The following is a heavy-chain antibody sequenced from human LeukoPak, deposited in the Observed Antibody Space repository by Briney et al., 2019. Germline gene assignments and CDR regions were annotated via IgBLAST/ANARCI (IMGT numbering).Heavy chain of an antibody. V-gene: IGHV3-30*04. J-gene: IGHJ4*02. CDR1: GFAFSSYA. D-gene: IGHD4-23*01. CDR2: ISYDGSNK. CDR3: ARSLTVVDNHPPDY. Sequence: GGSLRLSCAASGFAFSSYAMHWVRQAPAKGLEWVAVISYDGSNKYYADSVKGRFTISRDNSKNTLYLQMNSLRAEDTAVYYCARSLTVVDNHPPDYWGQGTLVTVSS.